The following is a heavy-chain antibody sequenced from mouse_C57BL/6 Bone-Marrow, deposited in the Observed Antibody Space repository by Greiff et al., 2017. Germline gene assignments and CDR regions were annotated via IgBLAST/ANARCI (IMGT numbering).Heavy chain of an antibody. CDR1: GFTFSSYA. CDR3: TREIYYYGSSYWYFDV. D-gene: IGHD1-1*01. Sequence: EVQLQESGEGLVKPGGSLKLSCAASGFTFSSYAMSWVRQTPEKRLEWVAYISSGGDYIYYADTVKGRFTISRDNARNTLYLQMSSLKSEDTAMYYCTREIYYYGSSYWYFDVWGTGTTVTVSS. V-gene: IGHV5-9-1*02. CDR2: ISSGGDYI. J-gene: IGHJ1*03.